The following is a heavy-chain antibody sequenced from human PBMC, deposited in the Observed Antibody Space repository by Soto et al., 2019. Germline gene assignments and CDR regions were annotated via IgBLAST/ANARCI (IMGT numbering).Heavy chain of an antibody. CDR2: IYYSGST. J-gene: IGHJ5*02. Sequence: QVQLQESGPGLVKPSQTLSLTCTVSGGSISSGGYYWSWIRQHPGKGLEWIGYIYYSGSTYYNPSLKSRDTISVYTSKNQCSLKLSSVNAADTAVYYCARGVGRLGPGWFDPWGQGTLVTVSS. V-gene: IGHV4-31*03. CDR3: ARGVGRLGPGWFDP. D-gene: IGHD2-21*01. CDR1: GGSISSGGYY.